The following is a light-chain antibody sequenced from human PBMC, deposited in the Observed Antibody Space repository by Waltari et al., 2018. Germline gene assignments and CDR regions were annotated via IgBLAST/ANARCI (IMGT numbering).Light chain of an antibody. J-gene: IGLJ2*01. CDR3: AGWDDNLSVV. CDR2: RIN. V-gene: IGLV1-47*01. Sequence: QSVLTQPPAASGTPGQRVTISCAGSTSNIGTNYVNWYQKFPGAAPKLLIYRINQRPSGGPDRIAGPRAGASACLGISGLRSEGEAYYFDAGWDDNLSVVFGGENKLTV. CDR1: TSNIGTNY.